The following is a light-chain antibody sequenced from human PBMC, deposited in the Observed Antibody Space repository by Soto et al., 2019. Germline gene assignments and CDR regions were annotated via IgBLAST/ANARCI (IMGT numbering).Light chain of an antibody. CDR2: DVN. CDR3: CSYAGRTTTYV. J-gene: IGLJ1*01. Sequence: QSARTQPASGSGSPGQSITISCAGTSRDIGSYDLVSWYQQHPGKVPKLIISDVNKRPSGVSDRFSGSKSGNTASLTISGLQAEDEAEYYCCSYAGRTTTYVLGTGTKVTVL. V-gene: IGLV2-23*02. CDR1: SRDIGSYDL.